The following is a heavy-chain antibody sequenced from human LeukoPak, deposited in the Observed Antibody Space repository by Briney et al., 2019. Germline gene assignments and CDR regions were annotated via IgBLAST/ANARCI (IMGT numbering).Heavy chain of an antibody. CDR3: ARLDPAGTGDY. CDR2: IYYSGST. V-gene: IGHV4-39*01. Sequence: PSETPSLTRTVSGGSISSSSYYWGWIRQPPGKGLEWIGSIYYSGSTYYNPSLKSRVTISVDTSKNQFSLKLSSVTAADTAVYYCARLDPAGTGDYWGQGTLVTVSS. J-gene: IGHJ4*02. D-gene: IGHD6-13*01. CDR1: GGSISSSSYY.